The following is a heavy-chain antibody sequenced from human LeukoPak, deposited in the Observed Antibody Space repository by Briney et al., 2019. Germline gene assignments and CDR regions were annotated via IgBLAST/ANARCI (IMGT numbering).Heavy chain of an antibody. D-gene: IGHD3-10*01. CDR2: IYYSGST. V-gene: IGHV4-59*12. CDR1: GGSISSYY. Sequence: SETLSLTCTVSGGSISSYYWSWIRQPPGKGLEWIGYIYYSGSTNYNPSLKSRVTMSVDTFRNQFSLKLSSVTAADTAVYYCARETYYYGSNDYWGQGTLVTVSS. CDR3: ARETYYYGSNDY. J-gene: IGHJ4*02.